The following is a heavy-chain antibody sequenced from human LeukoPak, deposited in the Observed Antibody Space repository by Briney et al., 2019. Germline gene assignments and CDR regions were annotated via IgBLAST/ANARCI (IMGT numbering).Heavy chain of an antibody. CDR3: ARGVYIAAAQYGY. CDR1: GGSISSYY. J-gene: IGHJ4*02. Sequence: ASETLPLTCTVSGGSISSYYWSWIRQPPGKGLEWIGYIYYSGTTNYNPSLKSRVTISVDTSKNQFSLKLSSVTAADTAVYYCARGVYIAAAQYGYWGQGTLVTVSS. CDR2: IYYSGTT. V-gene: IGHV4-59*01. D-gene: IGHD6-13*01.